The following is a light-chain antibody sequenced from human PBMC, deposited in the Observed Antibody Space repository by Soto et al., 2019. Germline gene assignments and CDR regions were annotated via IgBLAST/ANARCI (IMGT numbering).Light chain of an antibody. J-gene: IGKJ2*01. V-gene: IGKV1-5*01. Sequence: DIQMTQSPSTLSASVGDRVTITCRASQSISTWLAWYQQKPGKAPKLLIYDASSLQSGLPSRFSGSGSGTEFTPTISSLQPDDFATYYCQQYNSYPYTFGQGTKLEIK. CDR3: QQYNSYPYT. CDR1: QSISTW. CDR2: DAS.